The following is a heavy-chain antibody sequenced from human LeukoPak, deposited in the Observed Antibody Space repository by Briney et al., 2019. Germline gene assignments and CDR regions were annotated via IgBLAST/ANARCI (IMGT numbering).Heavy chain of an antibody. CDR2: IKSKTDGGTT. CDR3: TTDEVWFGELLTFDY. J-gene: IGHJ4*02. D-gene: IGHD3-10*01. V-gene: IGHV3-15*01. Sequence: GGSLRLSCAASGFTFSSYWMSWVRQAPGKGLEWVGRIKSKTDGGTTDYAAPVKGRFTISRDDSKNTLYLQMNSLKTEDTAVYYCTTDEVWFGELLTFDYWGQGTLVTVSS. CDR1: GFTFSSYW.